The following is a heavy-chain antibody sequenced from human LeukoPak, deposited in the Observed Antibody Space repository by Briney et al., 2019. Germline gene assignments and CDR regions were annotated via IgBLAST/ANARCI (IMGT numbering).Heavy chain of an antibody. CDR3: ARASGSYYSY. Sequence: SQTLSLTCAISGDSVSSNSVTWNWIRQSPSRGLEWLGRTYYRSKWYNDYAVSVKSRITINPDTSKSQFSLQLNSVTPEDTAVYYCARASGSYYSYWGQGTLVTVSS. CDR2: TYYRSKWYN. CDR1: GDSVSSNSVT. V-gene: IGHV6-1*01. J-gene: IGHJ4*02. D-gene: IGHD3-10*01.